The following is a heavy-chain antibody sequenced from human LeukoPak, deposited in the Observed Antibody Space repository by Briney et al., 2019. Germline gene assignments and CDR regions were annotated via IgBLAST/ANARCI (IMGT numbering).Heavy chain of an antibody. CDR3: ARALYCSSTSCYSWSAFDI. D-gene: IGHD2-2*01. V-gene: IGHV1-18*01. CDR2: ISAYNGNT. CDR1: GYTCTSHG. Sequence: ASVKVSCKASGYTCTSHGISWVRQATGQGLEWMGWISAYNGNTNYAQKLQGRVTMTTDTSTSTAYMELSSLRSEDTAVYYCARALYCSSTSCYSWSAFDIWGQGTMVTVSS. J-gene: IGHJ3*02.